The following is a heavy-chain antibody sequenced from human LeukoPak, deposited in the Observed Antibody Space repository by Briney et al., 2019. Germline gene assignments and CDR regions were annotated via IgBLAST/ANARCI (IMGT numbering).Heavy chain of an antibody. D-gene: IGHD3-10*01. Sequence: GGPLRLSCAASGFTFSSCAMSWVRQAPGKGLEWVSAISGSGGSTYYADSVKGRFTISRDNSKNTLYLQMNSLRAEDTAVYYCAKSITMVRGVDYWGQGTLVTVSS. V-gene: IGHV3-23*01. CDR1: GFTFSSCA. CDR3: AKSITMVRGVDY. CDR2: ISGSGGST. J-gene: IGHJ4*02.